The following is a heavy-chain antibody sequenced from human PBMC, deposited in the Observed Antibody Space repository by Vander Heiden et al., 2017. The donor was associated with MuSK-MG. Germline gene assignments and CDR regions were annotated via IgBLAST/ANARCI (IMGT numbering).Heavy chain of an antibody. CDR3: ARDYIAAAGTWWFDP. CDR1: GFTFGSYS. D-gene: IGHD6-13*01. Sequence: EVQLVESGGGLVKPGGSLRLSCAASGFTFGSYSMNWVRQAPGKGLEWVSSISSSSSYIYYADSVKGRFTISRDNAKNSLYLQMNSLRAEDTAVYYCARDYIAAAGTWWFDPWGQGTLVTVSS. CDR2: ISSSSSYI. V-gene: IGHV3-21*01. J-gene: IGHJ5*02.